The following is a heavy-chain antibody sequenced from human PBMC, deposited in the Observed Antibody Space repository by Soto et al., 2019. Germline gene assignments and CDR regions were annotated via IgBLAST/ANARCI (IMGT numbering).Heavy chain of an antibody. Sequence: SLKISCAASGFTFDDYAMHWVRQAPGKGLEWVSGISWNSDRIGYADSVKGRFTISRDNAKKSLFLEMNSLRPEDTALYFCAKDIGVIAVAGSYFDYWGQGTLVTVSS. CDR3: AKDIGVIAVAGSYFDY. D-gene: IGHD6-19*01. V-gene: IGHV3-9*01. J-gene: IGHJ4*02. CDR1: GFTFDDYA. CDR2: ISWNSDRI.